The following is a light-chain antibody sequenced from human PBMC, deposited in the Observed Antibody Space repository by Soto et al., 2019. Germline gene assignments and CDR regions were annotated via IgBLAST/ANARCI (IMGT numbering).Light chain of an antibody. Sequence: EIVLPQARATLSLSPVDIETLDYRPSQSVSSSYLAWYQQKPGQAPRFLIYGTSSRATGIPDRFSGSGSGTDFSLTISRLEPEDFAVYYCHQYGSSPTTLDQGTKVDIK. CDR2: GTS. CDR3: HQYGSSPTT. CDR1: QSVSSSY. J-gene: IGKJ1*01. V-gene: IGKV3-20*01.